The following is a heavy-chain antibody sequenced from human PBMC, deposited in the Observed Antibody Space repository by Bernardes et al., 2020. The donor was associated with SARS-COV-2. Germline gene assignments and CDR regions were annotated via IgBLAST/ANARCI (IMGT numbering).Heavy chain of an antibody. CDR3: ARIRTVTTFYYYVMDV. CDR2: INHSGST. J-gene: IGHJ6*02. D-gene: IGHD4-17*01. V-gene: IGHV4-34*01. Sequence: SETLSLTCAVYGGSFSGYYWSWIRQPPGKGLEWIGEINHSGSTKYNPSLKSRVTISVDTSKNQFSLKLSSVTAADTAVYYCARIRTVTTFYYYVMDVWGQGTTVTVSS. CDR1: GGSFSGYY.